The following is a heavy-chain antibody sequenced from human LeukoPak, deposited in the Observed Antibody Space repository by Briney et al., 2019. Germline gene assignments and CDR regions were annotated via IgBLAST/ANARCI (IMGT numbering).Heavy chain of an antibody. D-gene: IGHD6-13*01. CDR2: IYTSGST. V-gene: IGHV4-4*07. CDR1: GGSISSYY. Sequence: SETLSLTCTVSGGSISSYYWSWIRQPAGKGLEWIGRIYTSGSTNYNPSLKSRVTMSVDTSKNQFSLKLSYVTAADTAVYYCARTIGIAAARVYYYYYMDVWGKGTTVTVSS. CDR3: ARTIGIAAARVYYYYYMDV. J-gene: IGHJ6*03.